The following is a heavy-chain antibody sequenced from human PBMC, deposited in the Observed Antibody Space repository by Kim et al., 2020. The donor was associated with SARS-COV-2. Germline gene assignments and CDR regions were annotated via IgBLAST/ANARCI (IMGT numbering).Heavy chain of an antibody. D-gene: IGHD2-21*02. V-gene: IGHV3-21*01. J-gene: IGHJ4*02. CDR3: ARHCGEDCYSWGH. CDR1: GIPFSTYS. Sequence: GGSLRLSCEASGIPFSTYSMNWVRQAPGKGLEWVSSISSGGSVIYYEDSVNGRFTVSRENAKNSLYLHMNSLRDEDTAVYYCARHCGEDCYSWGHWGQGILVTVSS. CDR2: ISSGGSVI.